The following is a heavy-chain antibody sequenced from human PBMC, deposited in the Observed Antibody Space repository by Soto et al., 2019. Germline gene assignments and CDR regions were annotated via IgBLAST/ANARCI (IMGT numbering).Heavy chain of an antibody. J-gene: IGHJ4*02. Sequence: TLSLTCAVSGGSISSGFYSWSLIRHPPGKGLEWIGYIYHSGSTYYNPSLKSRVTISVDRSKDQFSLKLSSVTAADTAVYYCARAAGTPPYYYFDYWGQGTLVTVSS. CDR2: IYHSGST. CDR3: ARAAGTPPYYYFDY. D-gene: IGHD3-10*01. CDR1: GGSISSGFYS. V-gene: IGHV4-30-2*01.